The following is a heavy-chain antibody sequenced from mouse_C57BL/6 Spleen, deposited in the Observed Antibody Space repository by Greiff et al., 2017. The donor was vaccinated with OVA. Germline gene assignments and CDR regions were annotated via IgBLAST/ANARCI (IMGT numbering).Heavy chain of an antibody. J-gene: IGHJ1*03. CDR3: ARFTTVVPSWYFDV. D-gene: IGHD1-1*01. CDR1: GYAFSSYW. Sequence: SGAELVKPGASVKISCKASGYAFSSYWMNWVKQRPGKGLEWIGQIYPGDGDTNYNGKFKGKATLTADKSSSTAYMQLSSLTSEDSAVYFCARFTTVVPSWYFDVWGTGTTVTVSS. CDR2: IYPGDGDT. V-gene: IGHV1-80*01.